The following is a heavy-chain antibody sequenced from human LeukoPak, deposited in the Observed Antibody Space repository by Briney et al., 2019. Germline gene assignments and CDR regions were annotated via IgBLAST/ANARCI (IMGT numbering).Heavy chain of an antibody. CDR1: GFTFSSYA. CDR2: ISYDGSNK. J-gene: IGHJ3*02. CDR3: ARARLNYYDAFDI. Sequence: PGRSLRLSCAASGFTFSSYAMHWVRQAPGKGLEWVAVISYDGSNKYYADSVKGRFTISRDNSKNTLYLQMNSLRAEDTAVYYCARARLNYYDAFDIWGQGTMVTVSS. V-gene: IGHV3-30*04. D-gene: IGHD3-10*01.